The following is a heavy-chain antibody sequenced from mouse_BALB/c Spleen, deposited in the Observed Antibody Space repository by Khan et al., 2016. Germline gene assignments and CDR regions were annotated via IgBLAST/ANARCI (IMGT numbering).Heavy chain of an antibody. J-gene: IGHJ4*01. CDR3: ARTRDYPDYAMDY. V-gene: IGHV9-3*02. Sequence: QIQLVQSGPELKKPGETVKISCKATEYIFTNYGMNWVKQAPGKGLKWMGWINTNTGEPTYAEEFKGRFAFSLEASASTAYLQINNLKNEDSATYFRARTRDYPDYAMDYWGQGTSVTVAS. D-gene: IGHD2-13*01. CDR1: EYIFTNYG. CDR2: INTNTGEP.